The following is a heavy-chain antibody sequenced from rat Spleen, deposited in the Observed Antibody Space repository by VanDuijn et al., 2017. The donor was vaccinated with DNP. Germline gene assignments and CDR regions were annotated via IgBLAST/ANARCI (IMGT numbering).Heavy chain of an antibody. J-gene: IGHJ4*01. CDR2: MASGGST. Sequence: QVQLKESGPGLVQPSQTLSLTCTVSGFSLTSYTVSWVRQPPGKGLEWIAAMASGGSTYYNSALKSRLSISRDTAKGQVFIKRNRLQTEDTAMYFCARLAVGAMDAWGQGTSVTVSS. CDR1: GFSLTSYT. V-gene: IGHV2-6*01. CDR3: ARLAVGAMDA. D-gene: IGHD3-2*01.